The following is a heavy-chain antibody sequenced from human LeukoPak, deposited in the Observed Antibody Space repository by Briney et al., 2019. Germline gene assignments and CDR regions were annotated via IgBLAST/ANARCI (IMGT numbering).Heavy chain of an antibody. Sequence: SETLSLTCTVSGGSISSYYWSWIRQPPGKGLEWIGYIYYSGSTNYNPSLKSRVTMSGDTSKNQLSLRLTSVTAADTAVYYCAKSDAFDIWGQGAMVTVSS. CDR1: GGSISSYY. CDR3: AKSDAFDI. J-gene: IGHJ3*02. V-gene: IGHV4-59*12. CDR2: IYYSGST.